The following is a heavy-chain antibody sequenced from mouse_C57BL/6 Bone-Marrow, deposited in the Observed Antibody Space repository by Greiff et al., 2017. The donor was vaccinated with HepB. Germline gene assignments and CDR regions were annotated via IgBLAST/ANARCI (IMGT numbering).Heavy chain of an antibody. V-gene: IGHV2-6*01. Sequence: VKVVESGPGLVAPSQSLSITCTVSGFSLTSYGVDWVRQSPGKGLEWLGVIWGVGSTNYNSALKSRLSISKDNSKSQVFLKMNSLQTDDTAMYYCASEYDYPFAYWGQGTLVTVSA. CDR2: IWGVGST. J-gene: IGHJ3*01. CDR1: GFSLTSYG. D-gene: IGHD2-4*01. CDR3: ASEYDYPFAY.